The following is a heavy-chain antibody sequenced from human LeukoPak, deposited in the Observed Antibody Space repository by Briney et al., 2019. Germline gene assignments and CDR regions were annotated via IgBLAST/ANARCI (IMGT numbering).Heavy chain of an antibody. J-gene: IGHJ4*02. CDR2: INHSGST. D-gene: IGHD3-22*01. CDR1: GGSFSGYY. CDR3: ARDDGYVLFDY. Sequence: SETLSLTCAVYGGSFSGYYWSWIRQPPGKGLEWIGEINHSGSTNYNPSLKSRVTISVDTSKNQFSLKLSSVTAADTAVYYCARDDGYVLFDYWGQGTLVTVSS. V-gene: IGHV4-34*01.